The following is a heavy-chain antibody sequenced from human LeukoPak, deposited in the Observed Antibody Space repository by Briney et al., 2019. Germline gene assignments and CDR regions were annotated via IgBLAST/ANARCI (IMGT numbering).Heavy chain of an antibody. J-gene: IGHJ5*02. D-gene: IGHD6-13*01. CDR3: ARGYSSSWYYSSLDP. CDR2: IYSGGST. CDR1: RFTFSSYS. Sequence: HPGGSLRLSCAASRFTFSSYSMNWVRQAPGKGLEWVSVIYSGGSTYYADSVKGRFTISRDNSKNTLYLQMNSLRAEDTAVYYCARGYSSSWYYSSLDPWGQGTLVTVSS. V-gene: IGHV3-53*01.